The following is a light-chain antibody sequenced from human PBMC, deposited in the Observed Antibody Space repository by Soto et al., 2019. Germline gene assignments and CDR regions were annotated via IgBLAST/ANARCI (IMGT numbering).Light chain of an antibody. CDR2: DAS. CDR3: QQYNSYSVA. V-gene: IGKV1-5*01. J-gene: IGKJ1*01. CDR1: QSISSW. Sequence: IQMTQSPSTLSASLGDRVTITCRASQSISSWLAWYQQKPGKAPKLLIYDASSLESGVPSRFSGSGSGTEFTLTISSLQPDDFATYYCQQYNSYSVAFGQGTKVDIK.